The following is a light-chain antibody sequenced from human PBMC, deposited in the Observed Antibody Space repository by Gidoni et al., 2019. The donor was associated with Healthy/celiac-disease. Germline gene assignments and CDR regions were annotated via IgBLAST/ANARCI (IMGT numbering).Light chain of an antibody. Sequence: DIVMTQSPLSLPVTPGEPASISCRSSQSLLHSNGYNYLDWYLQKPGQSPQLLIYLGSNRASGVPERFRGSGSGTEFTLKISRVEAEDVGVYYCMQALQTPPTFGQGTKVEIK. CDR1: QSLLHSNGYNY. CDR2: LGS. V-gene: IGKV2-28*01. CDR3: MQALQTPPT. J-gene: IGKJ1*01.